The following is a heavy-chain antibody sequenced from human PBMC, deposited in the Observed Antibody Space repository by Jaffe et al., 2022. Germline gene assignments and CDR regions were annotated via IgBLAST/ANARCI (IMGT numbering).Heavy chain of an antibody. CDR2: INSDGSST. V-gene: IGHV3-74*01. CDR1: GFTFSSYW. Sequence: EVQLVESGGGLVQPGGSLRLSCAASGFTFSSYWMHWVRQAPGKGLVWVSRINSDGSSTSYADSVKGRFTISRDNAKNTLYLQMNSLRAEDTAVYYCARAFGYSSSWYGSGYYYMDVWGKGTTVTVSS. D-gene: IGHD6-13*01. J-gene: IGHJ6*03. CDR3: ARAFGYSSSWYGSGYYYMDV.